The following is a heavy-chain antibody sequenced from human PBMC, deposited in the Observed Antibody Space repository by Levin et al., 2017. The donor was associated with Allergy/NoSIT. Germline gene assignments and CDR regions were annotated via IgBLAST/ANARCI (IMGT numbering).Heavy chain of an antibody. CDR1: GYTFTGYY. D-gene: IGHD2/OR15-2a*01. J-gene: IGHJ4*02. CDR2: INPNSGGT. CDR3: ARDPYGNSNRGVLGY. Sequence: ASVKVSCKASGYTFTGYYMHWVRQAPGQGLEWMGWINPNSGGTNYAQKFQGRVTMTRDTSISTAYMELSRLRSDDTAVYYCARDPYGNSNRGVLGYWGQGTLVTVSS. V-gene: IGHV1-2*02.